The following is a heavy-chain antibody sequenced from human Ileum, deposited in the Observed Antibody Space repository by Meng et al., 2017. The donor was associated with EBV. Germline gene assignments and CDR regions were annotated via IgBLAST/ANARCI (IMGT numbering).Heavy chain of an antibody. CDR1: GGSFSNYY. J-gene: IGHJ5*02. CDR2: ISHTGTT. V-gene: IGHV4-34*01. CDR3: ARYGTCGANSFYCFDP. D-gene: IGHD4-23*01. Sequence: QVPLQQWGAGLLKPSETLSLTCGVYGGSFSNYYWTWIRQPPGKGLEWIGEISHTGTTKYNPSLKNRVTISLDTSNNQFSLNLNSVTAADTALYYCARYGTCGANSFYCFDPWGQGTLVTVSS.